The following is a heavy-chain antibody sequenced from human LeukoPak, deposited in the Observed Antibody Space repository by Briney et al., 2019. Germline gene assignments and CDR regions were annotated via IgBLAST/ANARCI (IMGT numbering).Heavy chain of an antibody. V-gene: IGHV4-34*01. Sequence: SETLSLTCAVYGRSFSGYYWSWIRQPPGKGLEWIGEINHSGSTNYNPSLKSRVTISVDTSKNQFSLKLSSVTAADTAVYYCARLNSSGYWVDYWGQGTLVTVSS. CDR2: INHSGST. J-gene: IGHJ4*02. CDR1: GRSFSGYY. D-gene: IGHD3-22*01. CDR3: ARLNSSGYWVDY.